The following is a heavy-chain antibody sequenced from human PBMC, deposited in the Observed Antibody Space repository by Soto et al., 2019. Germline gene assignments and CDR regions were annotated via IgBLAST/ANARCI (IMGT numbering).Heavy chain of an antibody. V-gene: IGHV3-30*18. CDR1: GFTFSSSG. CDR2: ISYDGSNK. CDR3: AKPHPTPDYDFWSGNYHGMDV. D-gene: IGHD3-3*01. J-gene: IGHJ6*02. Sequence: GGSLRLSCAASGFTFSSSGMHWVRQAPGKGLEWVAVISYDGSNKYYADSVKGRFTLSRDNSKNTLYLQMNSLRAEDTAVYYCAKPHPTPDYDFWSGNYHGMDVWGQGTTVTVSS.